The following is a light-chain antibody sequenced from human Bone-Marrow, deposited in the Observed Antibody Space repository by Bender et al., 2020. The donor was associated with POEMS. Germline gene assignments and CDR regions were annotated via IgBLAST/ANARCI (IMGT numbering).Light chain of an antibody. CDR2: EDN. J-gene: IGLJ3*02. CDR1: TLPKKY. Sequence: SPELTQPPSVSVSPGQTARITCSGETLPKKYVYWYHQKSGQAPVMLIYEDNKRPSDIPERFSGSSSGAKATLTISGAQVEDEADYYCFSTDSSGNRRVFGGGTKVTVL. V-gene: IGLV3-10*01. CDR3: FSTDSSGNRRV.